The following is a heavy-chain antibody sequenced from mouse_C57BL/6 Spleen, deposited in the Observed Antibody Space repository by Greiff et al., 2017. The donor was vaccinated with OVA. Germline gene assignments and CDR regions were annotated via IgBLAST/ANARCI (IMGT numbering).Heavy chain of an antibody. J-gene: IGHJ1*03. CDR2: INPSYGTT. D-gene: IGHD2-3*01. Sequence: LVESGPELVKPGASVKISCKASGYSFTDYYMNWVKQSNGQSLEWIGVINPSYGTTSYNQKFKGKATLTVDQSSSTAYMQLNSLTSEDSAVYYCARDDGYYEYFDVWGTGTTVTVSS. CDR3: ARDDGYYEYFDV. V-gene: IGHV1-39*01. CDR1: GYSFTDYY.